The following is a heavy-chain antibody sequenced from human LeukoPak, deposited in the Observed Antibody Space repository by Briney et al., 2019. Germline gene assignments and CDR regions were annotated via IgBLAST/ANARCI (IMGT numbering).Heavy chain of an antibody. D-gene: IGHD3-10*01. J-gene: IGHJ3*02. CDR1: GFTFSSYW. Sequence: GGSLRLSCAASGFTFSSYWMSWVRQAPGKGLEWVANIKQDGSEEYYVDSVKGRFTISRDNAKNSLYLQMNSLRAEDTAVYYCARDRYYGSGSFDAFDIWGQGTMVTVSS. CDR2: IKQDGSEE. CDR3: ARDRYYGSGSFDAFDI. V-gene: IGHV3-7*01.